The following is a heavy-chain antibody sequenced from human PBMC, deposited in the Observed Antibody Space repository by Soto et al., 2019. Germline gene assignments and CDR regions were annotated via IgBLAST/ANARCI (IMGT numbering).Heavy chain of an antibody. V-gene: IGHV1-3*05. CDR2: INAGNGNT. D-gene: IGHD3-3*01. Sequence: QVQLVQSGAEEKKPGASVNVSCKASGYTFTIYAMHWVRQAPGQRLEWMGWINAGNGNTKYSRKFQGRVTITRDTSGSTAYMELSSLRSEDTAVYYCARTGGRWSGYYNWGQGGLVTDS. CDR3: ARTGGRWSGYYN. CDR1: GYTFTIYA. J-gene: IGHJ4*02.